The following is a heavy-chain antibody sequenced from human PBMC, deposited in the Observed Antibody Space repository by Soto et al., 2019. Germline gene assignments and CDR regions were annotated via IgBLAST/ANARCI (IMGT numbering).Heavy chain of an antibody. CDR3: AREGGGYDLS. Sequence: PGGSLSLSCAASGFTFKNYWMCWVRQAPGKGLEWVANIKQDGGAKYYVDFVKGRFTIFRDNAKNSLYLQMNNLRVEDTAVYYCAREGGGYDLSWGQGTLVTVSS. J-gene: IGHJ5*02. CDR2: IKQDGGAK. CDR1: GFTFKNYW. V-gene: IGHV3-7*05. D-gene: IGHD5-12*01.